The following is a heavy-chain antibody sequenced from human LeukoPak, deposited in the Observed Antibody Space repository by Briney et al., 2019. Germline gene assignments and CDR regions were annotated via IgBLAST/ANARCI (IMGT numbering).Heavy chain of an antibody. CDR2: IYSGGST. J-gene: IGHJ4*02. CDR3: AKDGEGYSYGSFDY. Sequence: GGSLRLSCAASGFTVSSNYMSWVRQAPGKGLEWVSVIYSGGSTYYADSVKGRFTISRDNSKNTLYLQMNSLRAEDTAVYYCAKDGEGYSYGSFDYWGQGTLVTVSS. V-gene: IGHV3-53*01. D-gene: IGHD5-18*01. CDR1: GFTVSSNY.